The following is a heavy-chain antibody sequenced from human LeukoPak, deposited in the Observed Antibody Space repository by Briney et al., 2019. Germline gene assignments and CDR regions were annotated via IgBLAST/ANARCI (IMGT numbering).Heavy chain of an antibody. V-gene: IGHV4-31*03. CDR2: IYYSGST. CDR1: GGSISSGGYY. Sequence: PSETLSLTCTVSGGSISSGGYYWSWIRQHPGKGLEWIGYIYYSGSTYYNPSLKSRVTISVDTSKNQFSLKLSSVTAADTAVYYCARGPETSSSSPYHFYGLDVWGQGTTVTVSS. CDR3: ARGPETSSSSPYHFYGLDV. J-gene: IGHJ6*02. D-gene: IGHD6-6*01.